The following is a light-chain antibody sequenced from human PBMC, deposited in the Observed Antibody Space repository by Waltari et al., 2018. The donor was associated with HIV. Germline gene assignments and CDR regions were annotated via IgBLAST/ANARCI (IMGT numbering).Light chain of an antibody. CDR2: RND. J-gene: IGLJ1*01. CDR1: NSNIGRNF. CDR3: ASWDDGLRGHV. Sequence: QPGLTQPPSLSGTPGQRLTIPCSGNNSNIGRNFVYWYRQVPGTAPSLLVYRNDQRPAGVVDRFAAPRSGASASLVIGGLRVDDEGDYYCASWDDGLRGHVFGGGTTVSV. V-gene: IGLV1-47*01.